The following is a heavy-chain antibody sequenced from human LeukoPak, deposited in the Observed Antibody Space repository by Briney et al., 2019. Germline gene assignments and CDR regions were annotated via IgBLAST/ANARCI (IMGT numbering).Heavy chain of an antibody. D-gene: IGHD6-13*01. J-gene: IGHJ4*02. CDR1: GYSFTSYW. CDR3: ARHLWAGGSSRVGALGY. Sequence: GESLKISCKGSGYSFTSYWISWVRQMPGKGLEWMGRIDPSDSYTNYSPSFQGQVTISADKSISTAYLQWSSLKASDTAMYYCARHLWAGGSSRVGALGYWGQGTLVTVSS. CDR2: IDPSDSYT. V-gene: IGHV5-10-1*04.